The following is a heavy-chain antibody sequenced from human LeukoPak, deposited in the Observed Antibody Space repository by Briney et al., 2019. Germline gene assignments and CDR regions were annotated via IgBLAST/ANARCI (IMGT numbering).Heavy chain of an antibody. J-gene: IGHJ4*02. CDR3: ARGRGSCYSADYFDY. CDR2: INHSGNT. V-gene: IGHV4-34*01. D-gene: IGHD2-15*01. CDR1: GGSFTIYS. Sequence: SETLSLTCAVYGGSFTIYSWTWIRQSPGKGLEWIGEINHSGNTNYNPSLKSRVTISVDTSKNQFSLKLSSVTAADTAVYYCARGRGSCYSADYFDYWSQGTLVTVSS.